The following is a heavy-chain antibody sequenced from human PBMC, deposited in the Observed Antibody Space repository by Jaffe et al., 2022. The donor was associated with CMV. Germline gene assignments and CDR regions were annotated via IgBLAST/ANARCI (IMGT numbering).Heavy chain of an antibody. D-gene: IGHD3-3*01. J-gene: IGHJ6*02. V-gene: IGHV1-69*01. CDR2: IIPIFGTA. Sequence: QVQLVQSGAEVKKPGSSVKVSCKASGGTFSSYAISWVRQAPGQGLEWMGGIIPIFGTANYAQKFQGRVTITADESTSTAYMELSSLRSEDTAVYYCASPRDFWSGSYQQTHNYYYGMDVWGQGTTVTVSS. CDR1: GGTFSSYA. CDR3: ASPRDFWSGSYQQTHNYYYGMDV.